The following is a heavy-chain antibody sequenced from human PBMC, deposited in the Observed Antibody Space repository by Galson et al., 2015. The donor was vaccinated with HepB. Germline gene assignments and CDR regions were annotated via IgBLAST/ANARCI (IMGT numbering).Heavy chain of an antibody. CDR3: AKRGNSSLVYDH. CDR1: GFTFSNYA. D-gene: IGHD3-9*01. J-gene: IGHJ4*02. Sequence: SLRLSCAASGFTFSNYAMVWVRQAPGKGLEWVSGFSGTDAGTYYADSVKGRFTISRDNSKNTLYLQMSSLTAEDTAVYYCAKRGNSSLVYDHRGQGTLVHVSP. CDR2: FSGTDAGT. V-gene: IGHV3-23*01.